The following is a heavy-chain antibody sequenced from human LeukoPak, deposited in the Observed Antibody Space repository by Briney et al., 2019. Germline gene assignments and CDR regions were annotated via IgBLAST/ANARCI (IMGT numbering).Heavy chain of an antibody. Sequence: PGGSLRLSCAASGFTFSSYGMHWVRQAPGKGLECLAVTWSDASNNYYTDSVRGRFTISRDNSKNTLYLQMHSLRAEDTPVYYWTRTYKIRYFDIWGQGTLVTVSS. CDR3: TRTYKIRYFDI. V-gene: IGHV3-33*01. CDR1: GFTFSSYG. D-gene: IGHD3-9*01. CDR2: TWSDASNN. J-gene: IGHJ4*02.